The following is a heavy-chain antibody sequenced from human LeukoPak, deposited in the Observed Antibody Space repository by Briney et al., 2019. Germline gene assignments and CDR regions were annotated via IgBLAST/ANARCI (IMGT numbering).Heavy chain of an antibody. CDR2: ISAGGGST. CDR3: ARTAMGNYVRFPNDY. D-gene: IGHD4-11*01. CDR1: GFTFSSYW. J-gene: IGHJ4*02. V-gene: IGHV3-23*01. Sequence: GGSLRLSCAASGFTFSSYWMSCVRQAPGKGLEWVSAISAGGGSTYYADSVKGRCTISRENSKNPPYLQMNSLRAQDTALYYCARTAMGNYVRFPNDYWGQGTLVNVSS.